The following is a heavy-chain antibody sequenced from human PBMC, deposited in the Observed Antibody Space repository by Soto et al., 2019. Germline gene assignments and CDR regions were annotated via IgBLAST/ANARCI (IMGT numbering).Heavy chain of an antibody. CDR2: IKQDGSEK. Sequence: EVQLVESGGGVVQPGGSLRLSCAVSGFTFSSYWMSWVRQAPGKGLEWVANIKQDGSEKYYVDSVKGRFTISRDNAKNSLYLKMNNLRAEDKAVYYCAGDSADSRSWFSSWYFGLWGRGTLVTVSS. CDR1: GFTFSSYW. V-gene: IGHV3-7*04. D-gene: IGHD6-13*01. J-gene: IGHJ2*01. CDR3: AGDSADSRSWFSSWYFGL.